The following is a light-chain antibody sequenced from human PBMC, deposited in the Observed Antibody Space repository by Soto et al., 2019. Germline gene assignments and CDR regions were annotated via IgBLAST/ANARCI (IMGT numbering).Light chain of an antibody. Sequence: DIQMPHSPSTLSGSVGDSVTTPGRASQTIRSRLAWYQQKPGKAPKLLIYKASTLKSGVPSRFSGSGSGTEFTLTISSLQPDDFATYYCQHYNSYSEAFGQGTKWIS. CDR1: QTIRSR. J-gene: IGKJ1*01. CDR3: QHYNSYSEA. V-gene: IGKV1-5*03. CDR2: KAS.